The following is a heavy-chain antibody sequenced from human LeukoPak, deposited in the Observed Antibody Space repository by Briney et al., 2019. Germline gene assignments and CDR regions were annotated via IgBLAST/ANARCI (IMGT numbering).Heavy chain of an antibody. D-gene: IGHD3-22*01. CDR1: GGSISSSSYY. J-gene: IGHJ4*02. CDR3: ASGPYYYDSGGHYWDYFDY. CDR2: IYYSGST. V-gene: IGHV4-39*07. Sequence: SETLSLTCTVSGGSISSSSYYWGWIRQPPGKGLEWIGSIYYSGSTYYNPSLKSRVTISVDTSKNQFSLKLSSVTAADTAVYYCASGPYYYDSGGHYWDYFDYWGQGTLVTVSS.